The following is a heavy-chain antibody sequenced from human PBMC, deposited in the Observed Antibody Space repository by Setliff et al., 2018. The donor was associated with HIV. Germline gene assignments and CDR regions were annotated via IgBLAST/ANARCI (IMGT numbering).Heavy chain of an antibody. D-gene: IGHD2-21*01. J-gene: IGHJ6*03. CDR1: GYTFTSYG. V-gene: IGHV1-18*01. CDR2: ISGYNGDT. Sequence: ASVKVSCKASGYTFTSYGITWVRQAPGQGLEWMGWISGYNGDTNYAHKFQGRVTMTTVTSTSTAYMELRSLRSDDTAVYYCARLSIPAYYYMDVWGKGALVTVSS. CDR3: ARLSIPAYYYMDV.